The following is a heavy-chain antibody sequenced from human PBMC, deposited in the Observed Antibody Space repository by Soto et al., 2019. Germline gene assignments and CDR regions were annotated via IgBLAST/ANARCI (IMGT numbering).Heavy chain of an antibody. CDR2: ITSYYGNT. D-gene: IGHD3-3*01. CDR1: GYTFSSYG. J-gene: IGHJ3*01. CDR3: ARRVLENSDAFDV. Sequence: QVQLVQSGAEVKKPGASVKVSCKASGYTFSSYGLTWVRQAPGQGLEWMGWITSYYGNTNYAQKLQGRVTMTTDTSTSTAYTELRSLRSDDTAVYYCARRVLENSDAFDVWGQGTTITVSS. V-gene: IGHV1-18*04.